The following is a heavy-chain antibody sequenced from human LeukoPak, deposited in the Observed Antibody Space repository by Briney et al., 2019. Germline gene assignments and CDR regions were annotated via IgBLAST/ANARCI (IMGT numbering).Heavy chain of an antibody. Sequence: SGPTLVNPTQTLTLTCTFSGFSLGTRGVGVGWIRQPPGKALEWLALIYWDDDKRYSPSLKSRLTITKDTSKNQVVLTMTNMDPVDTATYYCAHFIVVVVAATDLPRSVAFDIWGQGTMVTVSS. J-gene: IGHJ3*02. CDR3: AHFIVVVVAATDLPRSVAFDI. V-gene: IGHV2-5*02. CDR2: IYWDDDK. D-gene: IGHD2-15*01. CDR1: GFSLGTRGVG.